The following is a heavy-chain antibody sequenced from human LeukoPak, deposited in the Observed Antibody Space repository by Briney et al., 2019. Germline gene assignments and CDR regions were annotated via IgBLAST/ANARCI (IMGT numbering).Heavy chain of an antibody. V-gene: IGHV4-61*08. D-gene: IGHD2-8*01. CDR1: GGSISSGGYY. CDR2: IYYSGST. CDR3: ARAIGCTNGVCYSAFGY. Sequence: PSETLSLTCTVSGGSISSGGYYWSWIRQHPGKGLEWIAYIYYSGSTNYNPSLKSRVTISVDTSKNQFSLKLSSVTAADTAVYYCARAIGCTNGVCYSAFGYWGQGTLVTVSS. J-gene: IGHJ4*02.